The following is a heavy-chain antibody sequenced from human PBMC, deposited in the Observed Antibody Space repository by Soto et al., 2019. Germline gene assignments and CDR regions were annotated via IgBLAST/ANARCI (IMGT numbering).Heavy chain of an antibody. D-gene: IGHD2-15*01. J-gene: IGHJ5*02. V-gene: IGHV4-59*01. CDR3: ARTIRRLGYCSGGSCRAPENTKFDP. CDR1: GGSISSYY. Sequence: PSETLSLTCTVSGGSISSYYWSWIRQPPGKGLEWIGYIYYSGSTNYNPSLKSRVTISVDTSKNQFSLKLGSVTAADTAVYYCARTIRRLGYCSGGSCRAPENTKFDPWGQGTLVTVSA. CDR2: IYYSGST.